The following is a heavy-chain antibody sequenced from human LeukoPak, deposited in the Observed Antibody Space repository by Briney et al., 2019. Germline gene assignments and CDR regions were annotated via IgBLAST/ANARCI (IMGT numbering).Heavy chain of an antibody. CDR2: IDGPTDRT. J-gene: IGHJ4*02. CDR3: ATWVGAHFDY. D-gene: IGHD1-26*01. Sequence: PGESLRLSCAASGFTFSSFAMSWVRQALGKGLGWVSTIDGPTDRTHYADSVMGRFTISRDNSKNTLYLQMNTLRAEDTAVYFCATWVGAHFDYWGQGTLVTVSS. CDR1: GFTFSSFA. V-gene: IGHV3-23*01.